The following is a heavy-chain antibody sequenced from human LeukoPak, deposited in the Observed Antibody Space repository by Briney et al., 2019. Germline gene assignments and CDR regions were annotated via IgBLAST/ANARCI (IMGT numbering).Heavy chain of an antibody. Sequence: GGSLRLSCVGSGLTFSSYWMSWVRQAPGKGLEWVANIKEDGSERYYVDSVKGRFTISRDSAKNSLYVQMNSLRAEDTAVYYCASLRQLWYAFDHWGQGTLVTVSS. CDR2: IKEDGSER. D-gene: IGHD5-18*01. CDR1: GLTFSSYW. J-gene: IGHJ4*02. V-gene: IGHV3-7*01. CDR3: ASLRQLWYAFDH.